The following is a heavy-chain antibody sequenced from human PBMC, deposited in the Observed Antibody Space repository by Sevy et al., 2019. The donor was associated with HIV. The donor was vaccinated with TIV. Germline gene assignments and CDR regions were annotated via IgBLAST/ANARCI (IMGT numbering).Heavy chain of an antibody. CDR1: GYTLTALS. D-gene: IGHD3-22*01. V-gene: IGHV1-24*01. Sequence: ASVKVSCKVSGYTLTALSMHWVRQAPGKGLEWMGTFDPEDGETRFAQKFQGRVTMNEDTSTDTAYMELSSLRSEDAAVYFCATTKDYYDSSGYPFDHWGQGALVTVSS. J-gene: IGHJ4*02. CDR3: ATTKDYYDSSGYPFDH. CDR2: FDPEDGET.